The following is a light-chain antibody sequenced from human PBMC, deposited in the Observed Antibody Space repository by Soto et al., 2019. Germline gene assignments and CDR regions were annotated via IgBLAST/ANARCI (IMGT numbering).Light chain of an antibody. J-gene: IGKJ1*01. CDR1: QGLSNA. CDR3: QHFDGYPLT. V-gene: IGKV1-13*02. CDR2: RTS. Sequence: AVQLTQSPSSLSASVGDRVTITCRASQGLSNAVAWYQQRPGKAPKFLIHRTSGVEGGVPSRFSGGGSGTDFTLTISSLQPEDFATYYCQHFDGYPLTFGQGTKVEIK.